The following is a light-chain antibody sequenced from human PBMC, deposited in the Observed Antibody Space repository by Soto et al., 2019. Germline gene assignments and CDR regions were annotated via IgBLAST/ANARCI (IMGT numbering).Light chain of an antibody. CDR3: GTWDSRMSVGV. V-gene: IGLV1-51*01. CDR2: DNN. J-gene: IGLJ3*02. CDR1: SSNIGNNF. Sequence: QSVMTQPPSVSAAPGQKVTISCSGSSSNIGNNFVSWYQQVPGTAPKLLIYDNNKRPSGIPDRFSGSKSGTSASLGITGLQTRDEADYYCGTWDSRMSVGVFGGGTKLTVL.